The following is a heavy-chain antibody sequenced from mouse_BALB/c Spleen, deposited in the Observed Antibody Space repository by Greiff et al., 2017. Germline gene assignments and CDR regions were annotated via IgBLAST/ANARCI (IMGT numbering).Heavy chain of an antibody. D-gene: IGHD2-14*01. CDR2: IDPANGNT. CDR1: GFNIKDTY. Sequence: EVQLQQSGAELVKPGASVKLSCTASGFNIKDTYMHWVKQRPEQGLEWIGRIDPANGNTKYDPKFQGKATITADTSSNTAYLQLSSLTSEDTAVYYCGRWVRYAMDYWGQGTSVTVSS. CDR3: GRWVRYAMDY. V-gene: IGHV14-3*02. J-gene: IGHJ4*01.